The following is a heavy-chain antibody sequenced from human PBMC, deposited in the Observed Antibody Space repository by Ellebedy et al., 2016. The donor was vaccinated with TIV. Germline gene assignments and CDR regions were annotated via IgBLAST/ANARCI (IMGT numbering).Heavy chain of an antibody. V-gene: IGHV4-4*07. D-gene: IGHD3-16*02. CDR2: IYTSGYT. CDR1: GGSISSYY. CDR3: ATLEVGLRLGELSS. J-gene: IGHJ5*02. Sequence: MPSETLSLTCTVSGGSISSYYWNWVRQPAGKGLEWIGRIYTSGYTNYNPSLRSRVTLSFDTSKDQFSLKLSSVTAADTAVYYCATLEVGLRLGELSSWGRGTLFTVSS.